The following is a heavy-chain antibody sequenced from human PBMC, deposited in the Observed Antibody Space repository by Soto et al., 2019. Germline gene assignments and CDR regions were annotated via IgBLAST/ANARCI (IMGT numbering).Heavy chain of an antibody. D-gene: IGHD3-16*01. CDR3: ASLGRQG. CDR1: GFTFSDSW. CDR2: IKQDGSEK. V-gene: IGHV3-7*01. Sequence: EVQLVESGGGLVQPGGSLRLSCAASGFTFSDSWMDCVRQAPGKGPEWVAHIKQDGSEKNYVDSVKGRFTISRDNAKYSLYIQTNRLIAGDTAVYYCASLGRQGWGQGNTVTVSS. J-gene: IGHJ6*02.